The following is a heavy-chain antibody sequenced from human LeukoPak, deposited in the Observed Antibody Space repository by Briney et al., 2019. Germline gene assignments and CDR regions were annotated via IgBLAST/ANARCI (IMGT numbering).Heavy chain of an antibody. CDR1: GFTFSSYW. V-gene: IGHV3-7*01. CDR3: ARSQYYDFWSGYSNGDY. CDR2: IKQDGSEK. Sequence: PGGSLRLSCAASGFTFSSYWMSWVRQAPGKGLEWVANIKQDGSEKYYVDSVKGRFTISRDNAKNSLYLQMNSLRAEDTAVYYCARSQYYDFWSGYSNGDYWGQGTLVTVSS. J-gene: IGHJ4*02. D-gene: IGHD3-3*01.